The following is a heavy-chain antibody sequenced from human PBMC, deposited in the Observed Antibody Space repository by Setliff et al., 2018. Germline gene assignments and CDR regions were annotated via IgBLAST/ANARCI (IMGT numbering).Heavy chain of an antibody. D-gene: IGHD6-13*01. CDR3: AREMEAAGQRAFDI. Sequence: GESLKISCAASGYTFRPYAMSWVRQAPGKGLVWVSRINSDGSSTSYADSVKGRFTISRDNAKNALYLQMNSLTAEDTAVYYCAREMEAAGQRAFDIWGQGTMVTVSS. CDR1: GYTFRPYA. V-gene: IGHV3-74*01. J-gene: IGHJ3*02. CDR2: INSDGSST.